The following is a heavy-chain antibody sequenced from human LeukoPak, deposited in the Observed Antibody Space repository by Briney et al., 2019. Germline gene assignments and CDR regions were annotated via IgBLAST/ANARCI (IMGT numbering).Heavy chain of an antibody. CDR1: GFTFSSYA. CDR3: ASEVPHYYGSGSYYPFDY. D-gene: IGHD3-10*01. Sequence: GGPLRLSCAASGFTFSSYAMHWVRQAPGKGLEWVAVISYDGSNKYYANSVKGRFTISRDNSKNTLYLQMNSLRAEDTAVYYCASEVPHYYGSGSYYPFDYWGQGTLVTVSS. V-gene: IGHV3-30-3*01. J-gene: IGHJ4*02. CDR2: ISYDGSNK.